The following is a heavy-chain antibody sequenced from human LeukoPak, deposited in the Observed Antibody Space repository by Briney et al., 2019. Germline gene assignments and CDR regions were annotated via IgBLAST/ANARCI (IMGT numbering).Heavy chain of an antibody. CDR2: IIPIFGTA. V-gene: IGHV1-69*13. CDR1: GGTFSSYA. J-gene: IGHJ4*02. Sequence: GASVKVSCKASGGTFSSYAISWVRQAPGQGLEWMGGIIPIFGTANYAQKFQGRVTITADESTSTAYMELSSLRSEDTAVYYCAILVGYCSGGSCLSPFDYRGQGTLVTVSS. CDR3: AILVGYCSGGSCLSPFDY. D-gene: IGHD2-15*01.